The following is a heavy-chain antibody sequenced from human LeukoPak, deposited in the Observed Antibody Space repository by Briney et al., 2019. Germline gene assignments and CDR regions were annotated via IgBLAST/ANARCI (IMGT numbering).Heavy chain of an antibody. V-gene: IGHV4-59*08. Sequence: SETLSLTCTVSGGSISSYYWSWIRQPPGKGLEWIGYIYYSGSTNYNPSLKSRVTISVDTSKNQFSLKLSSVTAADTAVYYCARGRTSGSYIHWGQGTLVTVSS. J-gene: IGHJ4*02. CDR3: ARGRTSGSYIH. CDR2: IYYSGST. CDR1: GGSISSYY. D-gene: IGHD3-10*01.